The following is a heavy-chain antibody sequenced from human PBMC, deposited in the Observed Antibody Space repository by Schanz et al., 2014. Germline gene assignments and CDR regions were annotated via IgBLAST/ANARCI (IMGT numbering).Heavy chain of an antibody. V-gene: IGHV3-48*01. CDR3: ARDGDRFYYNYYMDV. CDR1: GFTFSSYS. CDR2: IDGKSTTV. D-gene: IGHD4-17*01. Sequence: EVQLVESGGYLVQPGGSLRLSCSASGFTFSSYSMNWVRQAPGKGLEWLSYIDGKSTTVYYADSVKGRFTVSRDNARNSLYLHMNTLGAEDTAVYYCARDGDRFYYNYYMDVWGKGTTVTVSS. J-gene: IGHJ6*03.